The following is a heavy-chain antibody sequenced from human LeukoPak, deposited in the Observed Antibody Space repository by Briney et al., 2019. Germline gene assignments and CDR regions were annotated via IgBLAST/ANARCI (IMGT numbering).Heavy chain of an antibody. J-gene: IGHJ4*02. CDR3: ASAGNPHYFDF. CDR1: GGSFSGYY. CDR2: INHSGST. Sequence: SETLSLTCAVYGGSFSGYYWSWIRQPPRKGLEWIGEINHSGSTNYNPSLKSRVTISVDTSKNQFSLKLSSVTAADTAVYYCASAGNPHYFDFWGQGPLVTGSS. V-gene: IGHV4-34*01.